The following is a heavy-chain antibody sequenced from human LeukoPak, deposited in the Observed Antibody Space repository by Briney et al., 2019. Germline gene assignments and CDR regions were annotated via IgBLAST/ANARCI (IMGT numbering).Heavy chain of an antibody. Sequence: SETLSLTCTVSGGSISSYYWSWIRQPPGKGLEWIGYIYYSGSTNYNPSLKSRVTISVDTSKNQFSLKLSSVTAADTAVYYCARSIRAGGYPYYYYYYMDVWGKGTTVTISS. CDR1: GGSISSYY. D-gene: IGHD5-12*01. V-gene: IGHV4-59*12. CDR3: ARSIRAGGYPYYYYYYMDV. J-gene: IGHJ6*03. CDR2: IYYSGST.